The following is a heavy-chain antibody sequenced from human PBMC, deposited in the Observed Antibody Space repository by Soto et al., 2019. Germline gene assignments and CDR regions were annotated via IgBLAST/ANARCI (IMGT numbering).Heavy chain of an antibody. CDR1: GYTFTSYG. Sequence: VVSVKVSSKASGYTFTSYGISWVRQAPGQGLEWMGWISAYNGNTKYAQKLQGRVTMTTDTSTSTAYMELRSLRSDDTAVYYCARDPMYSSSWYLGYLGQGTLVNVSS. V-gene: IGHV1-18*04. J-gene: IGHJ4*02. D-gene: IGHD6-13*01. CDR3: ARDPMYSSSWYLGY. CDR2: ISAYNGNT.